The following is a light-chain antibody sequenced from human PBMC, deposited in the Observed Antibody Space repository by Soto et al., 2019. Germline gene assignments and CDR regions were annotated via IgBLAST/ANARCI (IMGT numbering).Light chain of an antibody. J-gene: IGKJ1*01. CDR2: AAS. Sequence: DIPITQSPSALAASVVDGVTRSCQTSQRVDSYIHWYQHQSGKPPKLLIYAASTLQDGVPSRFSGGGSGTAFSLIITGLQPGDSATYYCQQTYTSVATFGQGTKVDI. CDR3: QQTYTSVAT. CDR1: QRVDSY. V-gene: IGKV1-39*01.